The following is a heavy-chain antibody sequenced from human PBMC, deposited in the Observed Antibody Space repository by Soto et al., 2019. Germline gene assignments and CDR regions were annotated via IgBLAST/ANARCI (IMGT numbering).Heavy chain of an antibody. J-gene: IGHJ4*02. CDR2: FIPIFGPA. CDR1: GGTFSKFA. Sequence: QVQLVQSGADVKKPGSSVKVSCKTSGGTFSKFAFTWVRPAPGQGLEWMGGFIPIFGPANYAQKFQGRLTIIADESTSTAYMSLSILTSEYTAVYSCGSLTRRVFFGIENWGQGTLVTVSS. D-gene: IGHD3-3*01. V-gene: IGHV1-69*01. CDR3: GSLTRRVFFGIEN.